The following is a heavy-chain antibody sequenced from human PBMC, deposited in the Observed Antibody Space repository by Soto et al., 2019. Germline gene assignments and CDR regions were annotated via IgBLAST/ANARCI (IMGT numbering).Heavy chain of an antibody. CDR1: GGTFSGYA. V-gene: IGHV1-69*01. CDR2: IIPIFGTA. D-gene: IGHD2-15*01. CDR3: ARSQGGSSSLDIYYYYAYGMDV. Sequence: QVQLVQSGAEVKKPGSSVKVSCKAPGGTFSGYAISWVRQAHGQGLEWMGGIIPIFGTANYAQKLQGKVTITADESTSTGYMELSSLSSEDTAVYYCARSQGGSSSLDIYYYYAYGMDVWGQGTTVSVSS. J-gene: IGHJ6*02.